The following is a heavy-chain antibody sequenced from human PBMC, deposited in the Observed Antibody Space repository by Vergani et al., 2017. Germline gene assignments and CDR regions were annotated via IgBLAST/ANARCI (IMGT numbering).Heavy chain of an antibody. CDR2: MNPNSGNT. D-gene: IGHD3-3*01. V-gene: IGHV1-8*01. CDR1: GYTFTSYD. CDR3: ARHSISIFGVVKKGGDY. J-gene: IGHJ4*02. Sequence: QVQLVQSGAEVKKPGASVKVSCKASGYTFTSYDINWVRQATGQGLEWMGWMNPNSGNTGYAQKFQGRVTMTRNTSISTAYMELSSLRSEDTAVYYCARHSISIFGVVKKGGDYWGQGTLVTVSS.